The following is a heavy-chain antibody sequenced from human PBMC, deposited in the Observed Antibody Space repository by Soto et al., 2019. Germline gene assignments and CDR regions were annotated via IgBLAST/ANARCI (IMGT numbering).Heavy chain of an antibody. CDR2: ISGSGGST. D-gene: IGHD3-22*01. Sequence: PGGSLRLSCAASGFTFSSYAMSWVRQAPGKGLEWVSAISGSGGSTYYADSVKGRFTISRDNSKNTLYLQMNSLRAEDTAIYYCTTSVEVVVTPFDYWGQGTRVTVSS. CDR3: TTSVEVVVTPFDY. J-gene: IGHJ4*02. V-gene: IGHV3-23*01. CDR1: GFTFSSYA.